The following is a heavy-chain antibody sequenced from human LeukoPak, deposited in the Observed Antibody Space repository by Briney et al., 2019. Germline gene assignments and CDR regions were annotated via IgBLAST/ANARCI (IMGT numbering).Heavy chain of an antibody. J-gene: IGHJ3*02. CDR3: ARQGAFYDYAPNDAFDI. CDR2: IYPGDSDT. D-gene: IGHD3-16*01. V-gene: IGHV5-51*01. CDR1: GYSFTSYW. Sequence: GESLKISCKGSGYSFTSYWIAWVRQMPGKRLEWMGIIYPGDSDTRYSPSFQGQVTISADKSISTAYLQWSSLKASDTAMYYCARQGAFYDYAPNDAFDIWGQGTMVTVSS.